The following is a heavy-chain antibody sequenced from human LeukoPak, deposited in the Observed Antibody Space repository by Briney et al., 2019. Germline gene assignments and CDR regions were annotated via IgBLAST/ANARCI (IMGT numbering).Heavy chain of an antibody. CDR2: IYSGGRT. Sequence: PGGSLRLSCAASGFTFSSYWMSWVRQAPGKGLEWVSVIYSGGRTHYADSVKGRFTISRDNSKNTLYLQMNSLRAEDTAVYYCARGDYYDSSGYYHKGIDYWGQGTLVTVSS. V-gene: IGHV3-66*02. CDR1: GFTFSSYW. D-gene: IGHD3-22*01. CDR3: ARGDYYDSSGYYHKGIDY. J-gene: IGHJ4*02.